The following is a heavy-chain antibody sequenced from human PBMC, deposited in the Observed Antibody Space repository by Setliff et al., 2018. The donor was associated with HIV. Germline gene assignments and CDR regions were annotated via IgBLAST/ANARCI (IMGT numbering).Heavy chain of an antibody. CDR1: GGSISSYY. CDR3: ARQAIFGYYDSSGYLDY. Sequence: SETLSLTCTVSGGSISSYYWSWIRQPPGKGLEWIGYIYYSGSTNYNPSLKSRVTISVDTSKNQFSLKLSSVTAADTAVYYCARQAIFGYYDSSGYLDYWGQGTLVTVSS. D-gene: IGHD3-22*01. V-gene: IGHV4-59*01. CDR2: IYYSGST. J-gene: IGHJ4*02.